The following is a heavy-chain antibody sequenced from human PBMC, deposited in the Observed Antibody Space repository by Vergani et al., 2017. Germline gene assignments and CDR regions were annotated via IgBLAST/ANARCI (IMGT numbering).Heavy chain of an antibody. D-gene: IGHD3-9*01. CDR1: GHTFTDHY. J-gene: IGHJ3*02. CDR2: LHPGDTDT. Sequence: EVRLVQSGAEVKKPGATVTISCKVSGHTFTDHYMHWVQQSPGRGLQWMGLLHPGDTDTKYAEKFQDRISITSETSTDTVYMELKSLRSEDTAVYYCATRALVMDAFDIWGQGTMVTVSS. CDR3: ATRALVMDAFDI. V-gene: IGHV1-69-2*01.